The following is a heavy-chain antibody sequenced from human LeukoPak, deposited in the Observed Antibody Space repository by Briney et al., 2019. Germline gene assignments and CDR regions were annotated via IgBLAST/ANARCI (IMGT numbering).Heavy chain of an antibody. J-gene: IGHJ4*02. D-gene: IGHD6-19*01. Sequence: SETLSLTCAVYGGSFSGYYWSWIRQPPGKGLEWIGEINHSGSTNYNPSLKSRVTISVDTSKNQFSLTLSSVTAADTAVYYCARGHRYSSGWYNYWGQGTLVTVSS. CDR3: ARGHRYSSGWYNY. CDR1: GGSFSGYY. V-gene: IGHV4-34*01. CDR2: INHSGST.